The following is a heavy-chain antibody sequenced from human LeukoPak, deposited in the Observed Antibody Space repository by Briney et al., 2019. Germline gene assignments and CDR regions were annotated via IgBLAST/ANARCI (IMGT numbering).Heavy chain of an antibody. CDR3: ARVRYGSGSYDYYMDV. CDR1: GGSFSGYY. V-gene: IGHV4-34*01. Sequence: SETLSLTCAVYGGSFSGYYWTWIRQPPGKGLEWIGEMNHSGSANYNPSLKSRVTISVDTSKNQCSLRLSSVTAADTAVYYCARVRYGSGSYDYYMDVWGKGTTVTISS. CDR2: MNHSGSA. D-gene: IGHD3-10*01. J-gene: IGHJ6*03.